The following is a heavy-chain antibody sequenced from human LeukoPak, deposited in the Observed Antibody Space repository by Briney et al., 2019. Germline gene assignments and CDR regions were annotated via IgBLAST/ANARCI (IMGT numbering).Heavy chain of an antibody. CDR3: AREKDTAAAPLDY. D-gene: IGHD6-13*01. Sequence: GGSLRLSCAASGFTFSSYAMPWVRQAPGKGLEWVTVISYDGNNKYYADSVKGRFTISRDNSKNTLYLQMTSLRAEDTAVYYCAREKDTAAAPLDYWGQGTLVTVSS. CDR1: GFTFSSYA. CDR2: ISYDGNNK. V-gene: IGHV3-30-3*01. J-gene: IGHJ4*02.